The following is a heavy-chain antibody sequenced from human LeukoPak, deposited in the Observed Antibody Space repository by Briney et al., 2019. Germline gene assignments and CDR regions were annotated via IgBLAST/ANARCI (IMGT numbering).Heavy chain of an antibody. CDR2: IYHSRTT. V-gene: IGHV4-39*07. CDR1: GGSISSSSYY. J-gene: IGHJ4*02. Sequence: SETLSPTCTVSGGSISSSSYYWGWIRQPPGKGLQWIGSIYHSRTTYYNPSLKSRVTISVDTSKNQFSLKLSSVTAADTAVYYCARGWDYWGQGTLVTVSS. CDR3: ARGWDY.